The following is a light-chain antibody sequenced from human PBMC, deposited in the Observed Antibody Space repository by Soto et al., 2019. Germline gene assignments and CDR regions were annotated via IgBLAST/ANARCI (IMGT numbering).Light chain of an antibody. V-gene: IGKV3-11*01. J-gene: IGKJ5*01. CDR3: QHHGR. CDR1: QSVSDY. CDR2: DAL. Sequence: IVLTQSPATLSVSPGERATDSCRASQSVSDYLAWYQQKPGQAPRLLIYDALYRPTGIPGRFSASGSGTDFTLTINSLEPEDFALYYCQHHGRFGQGARLEIK.